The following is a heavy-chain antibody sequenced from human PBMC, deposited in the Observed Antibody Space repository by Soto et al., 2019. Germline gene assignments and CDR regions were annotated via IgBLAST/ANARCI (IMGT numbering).Heavy chain of an antibody. D-gene: IGHD2-2*02. CDR1: GYTFSTYG. CDR3: ARVKVPAAILGGFDL. Sequence: QAQLVQSGGEMRKPGASVKVSCKASGYTFSTYGITWVRQAPGQGLEWMGWINPLKGDTNSAARFQDRLTMTTDTSTRTAYMELRSLTSDDTAVYYCARVKVPAAILGGFDLWGQGTVVTVSS. J-gene: IGHJ3*01. CDR2: INPLKGDT. V-gene: IGHV1-18*01.